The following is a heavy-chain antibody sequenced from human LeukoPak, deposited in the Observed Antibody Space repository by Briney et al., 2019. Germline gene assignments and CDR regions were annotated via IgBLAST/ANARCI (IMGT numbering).Heavy chain of an antibody. CDR2: IKSKTDGGTT. D-gene: IGHD1-26*01. Sequence: SGGSLRLSCAASGFTFSNAWMSWVRQAPGKGLEWVGRIKSKTDGGTTDYAAPVKGRFTISRDDSKNTLYLQMNSVKTEDTAVYYCTTGGGVGARTYWGQGTLVTVSS. V-gene: IGHV3-15*01. CDR1: GFTFSNAW. CDR3: TTGGGVGARTY. J-gene: IGHJ4*02.